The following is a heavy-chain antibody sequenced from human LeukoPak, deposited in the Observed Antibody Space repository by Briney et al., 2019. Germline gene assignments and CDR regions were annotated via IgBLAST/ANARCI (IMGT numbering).Heavy chain of an antibody. CDR3: ATRGYYYDSSGYYGENWFDP. J-gene: IGHJ5*02. V-gene: IGHV1-69*13. CDR2: ITPIFGTA. Sequence: RASVKVSCKASGGTFSSYAISWVRQAPGQGLEWMGGITPIFGTANYAQKFQGRVTITADESTSTAYMELSSLRSEDTAVYYCATRGYYYDSSGYYGENWFDPWGQGTLVTVSS. D-gene: IGHD3-22*01. CDR1: GGTFSSYA.